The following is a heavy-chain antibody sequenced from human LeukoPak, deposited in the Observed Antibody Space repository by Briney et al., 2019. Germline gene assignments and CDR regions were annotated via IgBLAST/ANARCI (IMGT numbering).Heavy chain of an antibody. CDR3: ARERGKGVPRGYFDL. D-gene: IGHD3-10*01. Sequence: ASVKVSCKASGYTFTSYGISWVRQAPGQGLEWMGWISAYNGNTNYAQKLQGRVTMTTGTSTSTAYMELRSLRSDDTAVYYCARERGKGVPRGYFDLWGRGTLVTVSS. CDR1: GYTFTSYG. CDR2: ISAYNGNT. J-gene: IGHJ2*01. V-gene: IGHV1-18*01.